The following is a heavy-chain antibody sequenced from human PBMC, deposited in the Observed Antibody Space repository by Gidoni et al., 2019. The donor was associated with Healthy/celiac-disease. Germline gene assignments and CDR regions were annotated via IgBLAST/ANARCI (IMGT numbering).Heavy chain of an antibody. CDR2: IYPGDSDP. CDR1: GYSFTSYW. V-gene: IGHV5-51*01. D-gene: IGHD3-10*01. Sequence: EVQLVQSGAEGKKPGESLKISCKGSGYSFTSYWIGWVRQMPGKGLEWMGIIYPGDSDPRYSPSFQGQVTISADKSISTAYLQWSSLKASDTAMYYCARLYNRGRETYYYGMDVWGQGTTVTVSS. J-gene: IGHJ6*02. CDR3: ARLYNRGRETYYYGMDV.